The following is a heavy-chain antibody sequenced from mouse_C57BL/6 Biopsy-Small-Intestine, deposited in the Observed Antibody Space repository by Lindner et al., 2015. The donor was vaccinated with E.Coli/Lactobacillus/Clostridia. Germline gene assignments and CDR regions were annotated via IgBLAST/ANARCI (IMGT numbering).Heavy chain of an antibody. CDR3: ARFPHYYAMDY. CDR1: GYSFSSSW. J-gene: IGHJ4*01. CDR2: IYPGDGDT. V-gene: IGHV1-82*01. Sequence: VQLQESGPELVKPGASVKISCKTSGYSFSSSWMNWVKQRPGKGLEWIGRIYPGDGDTNYNGKFKGKATLTADKSSNTAYMQLSSLTSEDSAVYFCARFPHYYAMDYWGQGTSVTVSS.